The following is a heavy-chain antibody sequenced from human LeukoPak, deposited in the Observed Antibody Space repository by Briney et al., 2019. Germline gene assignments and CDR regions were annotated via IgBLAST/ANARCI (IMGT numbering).Heavy chain of an antibody. J-gene: IGHJ3*02. D-gene: IGHD3-22*01. CDR1: GGSISSGSYY. V-gene: IGHV4-61*02. CDR2: IYTSGST. Sequence: PSQTLSLTCTVSGGSISSGSYYWSWIRQPAGKGLEWIGRIYTSGSTNYNPSLKSRVTMSVDTSKNQFSLKLSSVTAADTAVYYCARASYYYDPWAFDIWGQGTMVTVSS. CDR3: ARASYYYDPWAFDI.